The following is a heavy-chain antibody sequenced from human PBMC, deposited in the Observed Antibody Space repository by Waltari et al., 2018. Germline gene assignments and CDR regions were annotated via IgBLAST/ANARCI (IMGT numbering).Heavy chain of an antibody. CDR1: GYTFTGYF. Sequence: QVQLVQSGAEVNKPGASVKVSCKASGYTFTGYFIHWVRQAPGQGLEWMGRINPNNGATNYAQKFQGRVTVTRDTSISTAYMELSRLTSDDTAVYYCAKEGDFSSTWSREFDYWGQGTVVTVSS. CDR3: AKEGDFSSTWSREFDY. V-gene: IGHV1-2*06. D-gene: IGHD2-2*01. CDR2: INPNNGAT. J-gene: IGHJ4*02.